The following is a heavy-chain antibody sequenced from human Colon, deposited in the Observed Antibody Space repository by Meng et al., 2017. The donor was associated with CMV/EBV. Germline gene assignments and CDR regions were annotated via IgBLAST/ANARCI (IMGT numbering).Heavy chain of an antibody. Sequence: SETLSLTCTVSGGSISSSSYYWGWIRQPPGKGLEWTGSIYYSGSTYYNLSLKSRVTISVDTSKNQFSLKLSSVTAADTAVYYCARGGELLLRPFDYWGQGTLVTVSS. CDR1: GGSISSSSYY. J-gene: IGHJ4*02. CDR3: ARGGELLLRPFDY. CDR2: IYYSGST. D-gene: IGHD1-26*01. V-gene: IGHV4-39*01.